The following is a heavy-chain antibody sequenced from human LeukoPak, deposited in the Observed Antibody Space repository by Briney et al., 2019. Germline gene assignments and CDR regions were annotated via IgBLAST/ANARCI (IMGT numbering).Heavy chain of an antibody. CDR3: AKGGYCTSTSCSRCDP. J-gene: IGHJ5*02. CDR2: IGGSGYST. CDR1: GFTFSTYA. V-gene: IGHV3-23*01. D-gene: IGHD2-2*01. Sequence: PGGSLRLSCAASGFTFSTYAMSWVRQAPGKGLQWVSAIGGSGYSTYYADSVQGRFTISRDNSKNTLHLQMNSLRVEDTAIYYCAKGGYCTSTSCSRCDPWGQGSLVTVSS.